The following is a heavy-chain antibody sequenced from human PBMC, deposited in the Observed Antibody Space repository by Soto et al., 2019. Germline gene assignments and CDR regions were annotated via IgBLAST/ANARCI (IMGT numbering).Heavy chain of an antibody. CDR1: GYTFTSYY. CDR3: ARALVGATTFQH. Sequence: QVQLVQSGAEVKKPGASVKVSCKASGYTFTSYYMHWVRQAPGQGLEWMGIINPSGGSTSYAQKFQGRVNMTRDTSTSTVYMELSSLRSEDTAVYYCARALVGATTFQHWGQGTLVTVSS. J-gene: IGHJ1*01. D-gene: IGHD1-26*01. V-gene: IGHV1-46*01. CDR2: INPSGGST.